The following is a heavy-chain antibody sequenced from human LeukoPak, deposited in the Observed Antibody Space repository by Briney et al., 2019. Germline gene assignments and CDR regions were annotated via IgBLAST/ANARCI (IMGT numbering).Heavy chain of an antibody. Sequence: ASVKVSCKASGYTFTSYGISWVRQAPGQGLEWMGWISAYNGNTNYAQKLQGRVTMTTDTSTSTAYMELRSLRSDDTAVFYCATRDGYGGHETYGYYMDVWGKGTTVTVSS. D-gene: IGHD5-12*01. J-gene: IGHJ6*03. V-gene: IGHV1-18*01. CDR2: ISAYNGNT. CDR3: ATRDGYGGHETYGYYMDV. CDR1: GYTFTSYG.